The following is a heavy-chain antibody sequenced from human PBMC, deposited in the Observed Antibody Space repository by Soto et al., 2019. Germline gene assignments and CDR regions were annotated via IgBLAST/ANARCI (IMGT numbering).Heavy chain of an antibody. CDR3: AKPFIGGRLQSPCDL. CDR1: GVPFGTFT. Sequence: EVQLVESGGGLVQPGGSLRLSCAVSGVPFGTFTMNWVRQAPGKGLEWVSGLSDNVGTTHYAYSVKGRFTISRDKSKKTLYLQMNNLRAEDTAVYYCAKPFIGGRLQSPCDLWGQGTLVTVSS. J-gene: IGHJ4*02. D-gene: IGHD1-1*01. CDR2: LSDNVGTT. V-gene: IGHV3-23*04.